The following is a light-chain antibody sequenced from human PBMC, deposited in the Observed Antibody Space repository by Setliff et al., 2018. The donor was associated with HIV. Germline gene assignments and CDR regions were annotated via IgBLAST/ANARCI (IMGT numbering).Light chain of an antibody. CDR1: SSDVGGYNY. Sequence: QSALTQPASVSGSPGQSITISCTGTSSDVGGYNYVSWYQQHPGKAPKLMIYDVSKRPSGVSNRFSGSKSGNTASLTISGLQAEDETDYYCSSYTSISIVGVGGGTK. CDR2: DVS. CDR3: SSYTSISIVG. J-gene: IGLJ2*01. V-gene: IGLV2-14*01.